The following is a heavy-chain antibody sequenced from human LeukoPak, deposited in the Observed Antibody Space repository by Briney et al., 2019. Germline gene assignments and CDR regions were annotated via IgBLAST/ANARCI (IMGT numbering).Heavy chain of an antibody. CDR2: ITVDNGNT. CDR3: ARGAGYDYVWKSYRYFDF. D-gene: IGHD3-16*02. V-gene: IGHV1-18*01. J-gene: IGHJ4*02. Sequence: ASVRVSCKASGYTFTNYGVSWVRQAPGQGLGWMGWITVDNGNTNYAQSFQGRVTMTTDTSTSTVHMELWRLRSDDTAVYYCARGAGYDYVWKSYRYFDFWGQGTLVTVSS. CDR1: GYTFTNYG.